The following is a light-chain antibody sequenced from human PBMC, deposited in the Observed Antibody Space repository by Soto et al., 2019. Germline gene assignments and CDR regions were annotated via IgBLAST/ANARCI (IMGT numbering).Light chain of an antibody. V-gene: IGKV1-39*01. Sequence: DIQMTQSPSSLSASVGYRVTITCRASQTISSSLNWYQQRPGKAPNLLIYTSSSLQSGVPPMFRGSVSGTDFTLTISSLKPEDVATYYCQQTYPTPSTCGQGPRLAIK. CDR3: QQTYPTPST. CDR1: QTISSS. J-gene: IGKJ5*01. CDR2: TSS.